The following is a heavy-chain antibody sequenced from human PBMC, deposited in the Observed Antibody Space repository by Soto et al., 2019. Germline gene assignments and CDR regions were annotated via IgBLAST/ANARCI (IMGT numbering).Heavy chain of an antibody. D-gene: IGHD4-17*01. CDR2: INHSGST. J-gene: IGHJ6*02. CDR3: ARRQKGLRRSSGMDV. Sequence: PSETLSLPCAVYGWSFSGYYWSWIRQPPGKGLEWIGEINHSGSTNYNPSLKSRVTMSVDTSKNQFSLKLSSVTAADTAVYYCARRQKGLRRSSGMDVWGQGTTVTVSS. V-gene: IGHV4-34*01. CDR1: GWSFSGYY.